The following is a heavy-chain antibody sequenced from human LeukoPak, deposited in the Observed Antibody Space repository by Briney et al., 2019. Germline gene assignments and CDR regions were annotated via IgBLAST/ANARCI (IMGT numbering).Heavy chain of an antibody. Sequence: SGGSLRLSCAASGFTFKSYGMTWVRQVLGKGLEWVSSITGAGSSTKYADSVSGRLTISRDNSKNTLSLQMTGLRAEDTAVYYCARKVAVAMDLDYWGQGTLVTVSS. V-gene: IGHV3-23*01. CDR3: ARKVAVAMDLDY. J-gene: IGHJ4*02. CDR2: ITGAGSST. CDR1: GFTFKSYG. D-gene: IGHD5-18*01.